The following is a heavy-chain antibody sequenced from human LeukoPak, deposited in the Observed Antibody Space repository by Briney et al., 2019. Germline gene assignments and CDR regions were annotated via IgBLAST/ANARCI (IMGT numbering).Heavy chain of an antibody. J-gene: IGHJ4*02. D-gene: IGHD1-14*01. V-gene: IGHV1-8*01. CDR3: ARGPPEHPQGY. CDR1: GYTFTSYD. CDR2: INPSSGNT. Sequence: ASVKVSCKASGYTFTSYDINWMRQATGQGLEWMGWINPSSGNTGFAQKFQGRVTMTRNTSISTAYMELSSLTSEDTAVYYCARGPPEHPQGYWGQGTLVTVSS.